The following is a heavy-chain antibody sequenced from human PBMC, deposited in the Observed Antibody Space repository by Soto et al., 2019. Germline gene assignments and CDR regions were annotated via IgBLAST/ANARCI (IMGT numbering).Heavy chain of an antibody. CDR1: GFTFSSYA. Sequence: EVQLLESGGGLVQSGGSLRLSCAASGFTFSSYAMSWVRQAPGKGLEWVSAISGSGGSTYYADSVKGRFTISRDNSKNTLYLQMNSLRAEDTAVYYCAKDYSSSSGYYYYMDVWGKGTTVTVAS. D-gene: IGHD6-6*01. CDR3: AKDYSSSSGYYYYMDV. CDR2: ISGSGGST. J-gene: IGHJ6*03. V-gene: IGHV3-23*01.